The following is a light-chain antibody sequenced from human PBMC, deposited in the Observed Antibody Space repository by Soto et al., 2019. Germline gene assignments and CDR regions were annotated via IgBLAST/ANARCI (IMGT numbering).Light chain of an antibody. Sequence: QSVLAQPPSAAGSPGQSVTISRTGTSSDGGDNYVSWYQQHLGKAHKLIIYEVTLRPSGVPDRFSGSKSGNTASLTVSGLQYDYEADYYCIAYAGRNPIVFCTGTKVTVL. CDR3: IAYAGRNPIV. J-gene: IGLJ1*01. CDR2: EVT. CDR1: SSDGGDNY. V-gene: IGLV2-8*01.